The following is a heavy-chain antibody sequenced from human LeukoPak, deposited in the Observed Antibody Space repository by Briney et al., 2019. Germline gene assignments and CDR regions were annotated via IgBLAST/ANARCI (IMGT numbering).Heavy chain of an antibody. V-gene: IGHV3-30*02. J-gene: IGHJ3*02. D-gene: IGHD2-2*02. CDR1: GFTFSSYG. CDR2: IRYDGSNK. CDR3: AKDRCSSTSCYNAFDI. Sequence: PGGSLGLSSAASGFTFSSYGMHWVRQAPGKGLEWVAFIRYDGSNKYYADSVKGRFTISRDNSKNTLYLQMNSLRAEDTAVYYCAKDRCSSTSCYNAFDIWGQGTMVTVSS.